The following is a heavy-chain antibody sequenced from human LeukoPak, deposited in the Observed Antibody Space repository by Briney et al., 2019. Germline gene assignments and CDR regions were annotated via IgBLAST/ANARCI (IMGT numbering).Heavy chain of an antibody. D-gene: IGHD5-18*01. CDR3: AREGLNGYSYGTFDY. CDR1: GYTFTSYG. CDR2: ISAYNGNT. Sequence: ASVKVSCKASGYTFTSYGISWVRQAPGQGLEWMGWISAYNGNTNYAQKLQGRVTMTTDTSTSTAYMELMSLRSDDTAVYYCAREGLNGYSYGTFDYWGQGTLVTVSS. V-gene: IGHV1-18*01. J-gene: IGHJ4*02.